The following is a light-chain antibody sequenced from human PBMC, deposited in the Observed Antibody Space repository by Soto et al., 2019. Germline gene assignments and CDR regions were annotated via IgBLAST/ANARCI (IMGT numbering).Light chain of an antibody. V-gene: IGKV3-20*01. J-gene: IGKJ1*01. CDR3: QQYGSSRT. CDR2: GAS. CDR1: QSVSSSY. Sequence: EIVLTQSPGTLSLSPGERATLSCRASQSVSSSYLAWYQQRPGQAPRLLIYGASSRATGIPDRFSGGGSGTDFTLTISRLEPEDFAVYYCQQYGSSRTFGQGTKVEIK.